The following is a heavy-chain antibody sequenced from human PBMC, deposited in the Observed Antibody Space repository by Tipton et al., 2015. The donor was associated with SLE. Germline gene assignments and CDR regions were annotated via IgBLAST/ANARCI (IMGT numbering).Heavy chain of an antibody. CDR2: ISSSGGYT. V-gene: IGHV3-21*01. D-gene: IGHD1-26*01. Sequence: SLRLSCEASGFTFSTNSMTWVRQAPGKGLEWVSSISSSGGYTYYSDSVKGRFTISRDNAKNSLDLQMNSLTGDDTAVYYCAKEMRGYYPVHWGQGTTVTVSS. J-gene: IGHJ6*02. CDR3: AKEMRGYYPVH. CDR1: GFTFSTNS.